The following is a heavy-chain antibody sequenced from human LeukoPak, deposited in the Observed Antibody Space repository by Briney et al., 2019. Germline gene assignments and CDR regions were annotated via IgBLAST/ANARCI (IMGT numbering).Heavy chain of an antibody. CDR3: ARYIVSYPHDAFDI. Sequence: SETLSLTCTVSGGSISSYYWSWIRQPPGKGLEWIGYIYYSGSTNYNPSLKSRVTISVDTSKKQFSLKLSSVTAADTAFYYCARYIVSYPHDAFDIWGQGTMVTVSS. V-gene: IGHV4-59*01. D-gene: IGHD1-26*01. CDR1: GGSISSYY. CDR2: IYYSGST. J-gene: IGHJ3*02.